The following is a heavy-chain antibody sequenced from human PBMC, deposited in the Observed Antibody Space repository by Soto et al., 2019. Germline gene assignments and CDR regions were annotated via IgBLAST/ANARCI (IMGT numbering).Heavy chain of an antibody. V-gene: IGHV3-23*01. D-gene: IGHD5-12*01. CDR1: GFTFSSYA. CDR3: AKGIASGYDLYFDY. Sequence: PGGSLRLSCAASGFTFSSYALSWVRQAPGKGLEWVSTISGSGGSTYYADSVKGRFTISRDNSKNTLYLQMNSLRAEDTAVYYCAKGIASGYDLYFDYWGQGTLVTVSS. CDR2: ISGSGGST. J-gene: IGHJ4*02.